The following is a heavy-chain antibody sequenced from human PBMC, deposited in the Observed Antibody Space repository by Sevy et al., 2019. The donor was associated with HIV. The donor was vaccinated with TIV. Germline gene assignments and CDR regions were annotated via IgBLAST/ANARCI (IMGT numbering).Heavy chain of an antibody. D-gene: IGHD6-19*01. V-gene: IGHV3-66*02. CDR1: GFTVNDKY. CDR2: IFSSGST. J-gene: IGHJ4*02. CDR3: VSLFLSYRSGWSYFDY. Sequence: GSLRLSCAISGFTVNDKYIIWVRQAPGKGLEWVSVIFSSGSTYYADSAKGRFTISRDNSKNTVELQMNSVRAEDTAVYYCVSLFLSYRSGWSYFDYWGQGTLVTVSS.